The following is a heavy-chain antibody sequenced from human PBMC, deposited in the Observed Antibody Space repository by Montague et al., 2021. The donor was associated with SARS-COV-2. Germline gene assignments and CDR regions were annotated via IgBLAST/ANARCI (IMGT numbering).Heavy chain of an antibody. CDR3: ARDQPPLYYYYSIGYPDY. V-gene: IGHV3-21*01. D-gene: IGHD3-22*01. CDR1: GFTFSSYS. CDR2: TSSSSSYI. J-gene: IGHJ4*02. Sequence: SLRLSCAASGFTFSSYSMNWVRQAPGKGLEWVSSTSSSSSYIYYADSVKGRFTISRDNAKNSLYLQMNSLRSEDTAVYYCARDQPPLYYYYSIGYPDYWGQGTMVTVSS.